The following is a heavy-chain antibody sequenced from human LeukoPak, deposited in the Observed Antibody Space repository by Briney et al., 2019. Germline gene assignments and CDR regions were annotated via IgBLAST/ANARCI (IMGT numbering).Heavy chain of an antibody. J-gene: IGHJ6*02. CDR1: GFTFSSYW. CDR2: IWYDGSNK. Sequence: PGGSLRLSCAASGFTFSSYWMSWVRQAPGKGLEWVAVIWYDGSNKYYADSVKGRFTISRDNSKNTLYLQMNSLRAEDTAVYYCASAIIDGNYGMDVWGQGTTVTVSS. V-gene: IGHV3-33*08. CDR3: ASAIIDGNYGMDV. D-gene: IGHD3-3*01.